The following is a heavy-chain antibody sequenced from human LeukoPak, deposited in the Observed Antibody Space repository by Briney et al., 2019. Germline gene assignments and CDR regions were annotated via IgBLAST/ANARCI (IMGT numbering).Heavy chain of an antibody. CDR1: GYTFTGYY. CDR3: ARDIHYDILTGYALYNWFDP. Sequence: GASVKVSCKASGYTFTGYYMHWVRQAPGRGLEWMGWIYPNSGGTNYAQKFQGRVTMTRDTSISTAYMELSRLRSDDTAVYYCARDIHYDILTGYALYNWFDPWGQGTLVTVSS. V-gene: IGHV1-2*02. D-gene: IGHD3-9*01. CDR2: IYPNSGGT. J-gene: IGHJ5*02.